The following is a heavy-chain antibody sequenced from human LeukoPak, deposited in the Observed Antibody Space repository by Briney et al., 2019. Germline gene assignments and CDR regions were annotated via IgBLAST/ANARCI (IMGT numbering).Heavy chain of an antibody. Sequence: ASVKVSCKASGYTFTSYAMHWVRQALRQRLEWMGWINAGNGNTKYSQKFQGRVTITRDTSASTAYMELSSLRSEDTAVYYCARDAGWSAAMVTFWFDPWGQGTLVTVSS. V-gene: IGHV1-3*01. J-gene: IGHJ5*02. CDR3: ARDAGWSAAMVTFWFDP. CDR1: GYTFTSYA. CDR2: INAGNGNT. D-gene: IGHD5-18*01.